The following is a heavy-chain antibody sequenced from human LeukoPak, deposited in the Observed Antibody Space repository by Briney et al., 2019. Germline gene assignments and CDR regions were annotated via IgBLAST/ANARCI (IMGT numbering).Heavy chain of an antibody. D-gene: IGHD7-27*01. CDR2: INPNSGGT. CDR1: GYTFTGYY. J-gene: IGHJ6*03. V-gene: IGHV1-2*02. CDR3: ASRLTGDNYYYYYMDV. Sequence: GASVKVSCKASGYTFTGYYMHWVRQAPGQGLEWMGWINPNSGGTNYAQKFQGRVTMTRDTSISTAYMELSRLRSDDTAVYYCASRLTGDNYYYYYMDVWGKGTTVTVSS.